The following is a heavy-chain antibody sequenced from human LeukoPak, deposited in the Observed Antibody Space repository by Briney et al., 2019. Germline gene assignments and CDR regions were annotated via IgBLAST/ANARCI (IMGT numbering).Heavy chain of an antibody. D-gene: IGHD2-15*01. CDR3: TRDSALLGVAFDL. V-gene: IGHV3-53*05. CDR2: TYTGGNS. Sequence: GGSLRLSCAASGFTVSSIHMVWVRQAPGKGLEWVSVTYTGGNSYYADSAKGRFTISRDNSKSTLFLQMNSLRAEDTAVYFCTRDSALLGVAFDLWGQGTVVTVSS. J-gene: IGHJ3*01. CDR1: GFTVSSIH.